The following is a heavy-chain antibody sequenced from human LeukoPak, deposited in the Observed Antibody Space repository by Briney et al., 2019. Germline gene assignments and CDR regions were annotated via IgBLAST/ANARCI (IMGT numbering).Heavy chain of an antibody. V-gene: IGHV4-4*09. CDR1: GAPISSYY. CDR2: IYPRGST. D-gene: IGHD7-27*01. CDR3: TRFSPRAMGNYLDF. Sequence: PSETLSLTCTVSGAPISSYYWSWIRQPPGKGLEWIGYIYPRGSTYYNPSLKSRVILSLDKSANQFSLNLSSVTAADTAVYYCTRFSPRAMGNYLDFWGQGTLVTVSS. J-gene: IGHJ4*02.